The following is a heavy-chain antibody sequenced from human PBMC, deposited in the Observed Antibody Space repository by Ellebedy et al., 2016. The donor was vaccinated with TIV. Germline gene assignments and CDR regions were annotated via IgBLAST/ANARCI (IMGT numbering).Heavy chain of an antibody. D-gene: IGHD5-24*01. CDR1: GFSFTSNG. CDR3: ARDPGGYTLAF. CDR2: IPFDGSNT. J-gene: IGHJ4*02. V-gene: IGHV3-30*02. Sequence: GESLKISCAASGFSFTSNGMHWVRQAPGKGLDWVAFIPFDGSNTYYSDSVKCRFTISRDLSETTLYLQMDSLSPEDTAIYYCARDPGGYTLAFWGQGTLVTVSS.